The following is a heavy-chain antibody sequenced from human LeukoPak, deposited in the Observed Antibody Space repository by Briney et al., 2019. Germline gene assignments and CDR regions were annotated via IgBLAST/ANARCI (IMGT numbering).Heavy chain of an antibody. J-gene: IGHJ4*02. Sequence: PGGSLRLSCAASGFTFSSYSMNWVRQAPGKGLEWVSYISSSSSTIYYADSVKGRFTISRDNAKNSLHLQMNSLRDEDTAVYYCARDLVDGEDYWGQGTLVTVSS. V-gene: IGHV3-48*02. CDR1: GFTFSSYS. D-gene: IGHD4-17*01. CDR2: ISSSSSTI. CDR3: ARDLVDGEDY.